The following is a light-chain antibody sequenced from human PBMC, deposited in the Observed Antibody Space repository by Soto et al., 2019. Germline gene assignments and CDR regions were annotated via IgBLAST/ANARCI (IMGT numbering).Light chain of an antibody. Sequence: ETVMTQSPGTLSVSGGERATLXXRASESVSRNLAWSQQKPGQAPRLLXYGSSSRATGIPDRFSGSGSGTDFTLTISRLEPEAFAVYYCQQYGSSPPRTFGGGTKVDNK. CDR2: GSS. CDR3: QQYGSSPPRT. CDR1: ESVSRN. J-gene: IGKJ4*01. V-gene: IGKV3-20*01.